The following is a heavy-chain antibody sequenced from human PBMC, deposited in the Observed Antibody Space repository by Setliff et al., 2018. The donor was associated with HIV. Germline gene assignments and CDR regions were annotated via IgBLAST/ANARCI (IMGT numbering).Heavy chain of an antibody. J-gene: IGHJ6*03. D-gene: IGHD6-13*01. CDR2: IIPLIGTT. V-gene: IGHV1-69*13. CDR1: GDTFSNYG. CDR3: ATGGDYKLYSSRYYYYYYMDV. Sequence: GASVKVSCKASGDTFSNYGFIWVRQAPGQGLEWIGGIIPLIGTTNYAQKFQGRVAITADESTSTAYMELSSLRSEDTAVYYCATGGDYKLYSSRYYYYYYMDVWGEGTAVTVSS.